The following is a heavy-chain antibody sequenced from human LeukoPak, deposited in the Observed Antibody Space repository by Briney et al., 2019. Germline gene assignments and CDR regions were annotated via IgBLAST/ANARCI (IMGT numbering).Heavy chain of an antibody. D-gene: IGHD3-22*01. V-gene: IGHV3-74*01. Sequence: GGSLRLSCAASGFTFSSYEMNWVRQAPGKGLVWVSRINSDGSSTSYADSVRGRFSISRDNAKNTLYLQMNSLRAEDTAVYYCARGLFLSGYLDAFDIWGQGTVVTVSS. CDR2: INSDGSST. CDR1: GFTFSSYE. J-gene: IGHJ3*02. CDR3: ARGLFLSGYLDAFDI.